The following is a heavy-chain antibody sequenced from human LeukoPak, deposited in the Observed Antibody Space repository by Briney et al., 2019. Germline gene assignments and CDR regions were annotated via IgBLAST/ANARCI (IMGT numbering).Heavy chain of an antibody. D-gene: IGHD1-26*01. Sequence: GGSLRLSCAASGFTFSSYWMSWVRQAPGKGLEWVANIKQDGSENYYVDSVKGRFTIFRDNAKNSPYMQMTSLRAEDTAVYYWARDLIVGATERACDIWGQGTRVSVSS. CDR3: ARDLIVGATERACDI. CDR1: GFTFSSYW. V-gene: IGHV3-7*04. J-gene: IGHJ3*02. CDR2: IKQDGSEN.